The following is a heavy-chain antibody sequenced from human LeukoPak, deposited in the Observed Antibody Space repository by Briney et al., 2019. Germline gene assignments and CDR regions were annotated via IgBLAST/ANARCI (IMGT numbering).Heavy chain of an antibody. CDR1: GFTFSSYS. Sequence: GGSLRLSCAASGFTFSSYSMNWVRQAPGKGLEWVSSISSSSSYIYYADSVKGRFTISRDNAKNSLYLQMNSLRAEDTAVYYCARDSPKPPFVYYDSSGGAFDIWGQGTMVTVSS. CDR2: ISSSSSYI. J-gene: IGHJ3*02. CDR3: ARDSPKPPFVYYDSSGGAFDI. D-gene: IGHD3-22*01. V-gene: IGHV3-21*01.